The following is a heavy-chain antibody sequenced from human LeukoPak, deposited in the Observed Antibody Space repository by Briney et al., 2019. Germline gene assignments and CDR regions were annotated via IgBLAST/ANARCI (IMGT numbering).Heavy chain of an antibody. CDR3: AKDRSSSWYHSYFDY. Sequence: AGGSLRLSCAASGFTFSSYGMHWVRQAPGKGLEWVAVISYDGSNKYYADSVKGRFTISRDNSKNTLYLQMNSLRAEDTAVYYCAKDRSSSWYHSYFDYWGQGTLVTVSS. J-gene: IGHJ4*02. CDR1: GFTFSSYG. D-gene: IGHD6-13*01. CDR2: ISYDGSNK. V-gene: IGHV3-30*18.